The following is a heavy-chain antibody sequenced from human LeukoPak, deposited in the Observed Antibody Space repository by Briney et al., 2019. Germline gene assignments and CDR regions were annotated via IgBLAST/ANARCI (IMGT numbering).Heavy chain of an antibody. V-gene: IGHV3-7*04. CDR3: VRGDWYLEY. CDR1: GFNFSDSR. Sequence: GGSLRLSCATSGFNFSDSRMTWGRQAPGKGLQWVANINRDGTEKHFLDSVEGRFTISRDNAKNSLYLQMNTLRPQDTALYFCVRGDWYLEYWGHGTLVTVSS. D-gene: IGHD2-21*01. CDR2: INRDGTEK. J-gene: IGHJ4*01.